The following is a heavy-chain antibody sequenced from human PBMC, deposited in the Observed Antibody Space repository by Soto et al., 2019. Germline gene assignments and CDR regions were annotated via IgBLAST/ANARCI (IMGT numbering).Heavy chain of an antibody. CDR3: ARGEQQLAQSYYYYYGMDV. CDR2: IWYDGSNK. J-gene: IGHJ6*02. CDR1: GFTFSSYG. V-gene: IGHV3-33*01. D-gene: IGHD6-13*01. Sequence: GGSLRLSCAASGFTFSSYGMHWVRQAPGKGLEWVAVIWYDGSNKYYADSVKGRFTISRDNSKNTLYLQMNSLRAEDTAVYYCARGEQQLAQSYYYYYGMDVWGQGTTVTVSS.